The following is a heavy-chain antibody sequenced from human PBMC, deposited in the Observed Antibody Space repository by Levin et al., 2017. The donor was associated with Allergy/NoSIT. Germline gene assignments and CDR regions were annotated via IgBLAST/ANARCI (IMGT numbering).Heavy chain of an antibody. D-gene: IGHD3-16*01. Sequence: LSLTCAASGFTFSNYAMHWVRQAPGKGLEWVAVISYDGNNKYYADSVKGRFTVSRDNSKNTLHLQMNSLRAEDTAVYYCARDRRVGGNDAFDIWGQGTVVTVSS. J-gene: IGHJ3*02. V-gene: IGHV3-30-3*01. CDR1: GFTFSNYA. CDR3: ARDRRVGGNDAFDI. CDR2: ISYDGNNK.